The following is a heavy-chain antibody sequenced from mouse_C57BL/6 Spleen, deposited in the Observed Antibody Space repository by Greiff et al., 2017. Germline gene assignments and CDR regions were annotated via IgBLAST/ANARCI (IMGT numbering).Heavy chain of an antibody. CDR1: GYTFTSYW. Sequence: VQLQQPGAELVMPGASVKLSCKASGYTFTSYWMHWVQQRPGQGLEWIGEIDPSDSYTNYNQKFKGKSTLTVDKSSSTAYLQLSSLTSEDAAVYYCARRDDGSSYGYFDVWGTGTTVTVSS. V-gene: IGHV1-69*01. D-gene: IGHD1-1*01. J-gene: IGHJ1*03. CDR2: IDPSDSYT. CDR3: ARRDDGSSYGYFDV.